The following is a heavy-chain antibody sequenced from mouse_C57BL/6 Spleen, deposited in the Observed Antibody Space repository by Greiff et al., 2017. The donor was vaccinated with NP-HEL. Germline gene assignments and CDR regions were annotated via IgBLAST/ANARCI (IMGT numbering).Heavy chain of an antibody. J-gene: IGHJ3*01. Sequence: DVMLVESGGGLVQPGGSLKLSCAASGFTFSDYYMYWVRQTPEKRLEWVAYISNGGGSTYYPDTVKGRFTISRDNAKNTLYLQMSRLNSEDTAMYYCARTIYYDAAWFAYWGQGTLVTVSA. V-gene: IGHV5-12*01. D-gene: IGHD2-4*01. CDR1: GFTFSDYY. CDR3: ARTIYYDAAWFAY. CDR2: ISNGGGST.